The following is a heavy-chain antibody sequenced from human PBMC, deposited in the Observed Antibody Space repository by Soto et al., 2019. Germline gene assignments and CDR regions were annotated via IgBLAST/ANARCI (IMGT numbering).Heavy chain of an antibody. J-gene: IGHJ6*02. Sequence: QFQLVESGGGVVQPGRSLRLSCAASRFIFSTYAMHWVRQAPGKGPEWVAVISHDGSNKYHTDSVRGRFTISRDNSENTVYLEMNSLRVEDTAVYYCAREKVDAGMGLDYKYYGMDVWGQGTTVTVSS. V-gene: IGHV3-30-3*01. CDR3: AREKVDAGMGLDYKYYGMDV. CDR1: RFIFSTYA. CDR2: ISHDGSNK. D-gene: IGHD5-18*01.